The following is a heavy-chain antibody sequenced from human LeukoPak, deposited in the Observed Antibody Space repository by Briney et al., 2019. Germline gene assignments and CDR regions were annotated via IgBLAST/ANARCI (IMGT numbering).Heavy chain of an antibody. V-gene: IGHV3-30-3*01. D-gene: IGHD2-2*01. J-gene: IGHJ4*02. CDR2: ISYDGSNK. Sequence: GGSLRLCCAASGFTFSGYPIHWVRQAPGKGLEWVAVISYDGSNKYYADSVKGRFTISRDNSKNTLYLQMNSLRAEDTAVYYCARDGQIVPAARFDYWGQGTLVTVSS. CDR1: GFTFSGYP. CDR3: ARDGQIVPAARFDY.